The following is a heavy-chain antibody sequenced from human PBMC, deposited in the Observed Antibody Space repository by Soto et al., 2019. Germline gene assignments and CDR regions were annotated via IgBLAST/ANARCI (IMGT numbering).Heavy chain of an antibody. D-gene: IGHD3-16*02. Sequence: GGSLRLSCAASGFTFSSYWMSWVRQAPGKGLEWVANIKQDGSEKYYVDSVKGRFTISRDNAKDSLYLQMNSLRAEDTAVYYCARDRMITFGGVIVLFDYWGQGTLVTVSS. CDR2: IKQDGSEK. J-gene: IGHJ4*02. V-gene: IGHV3-7*01. CDR3: ARDRMITFGGVIVLFDY. CDR1: GFTFSSYW.